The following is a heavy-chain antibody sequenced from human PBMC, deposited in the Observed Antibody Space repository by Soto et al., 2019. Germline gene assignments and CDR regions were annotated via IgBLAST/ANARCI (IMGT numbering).Heavy chain of an antibody. CDR3: AKGRLVVVYYYYGMDV. CDR1: GFTFSSYG. D-gene: IGHD2-15*01. CDR2: ISYDGSNK. V-gene: IGHV3-30*18. Sequence: QVQLVESGGGVVQPGRSLRLSCAASGFTFSSYGMHWVRQAPGKGLEWVAVISYDGSNKYYADSVKGRFTISRDNSKNTLYLQMNSLRAEDTAVYYCAKGRLVVVYYYYGMDVWGQGTTVTVSS. J-gene: IGHJ6*02.